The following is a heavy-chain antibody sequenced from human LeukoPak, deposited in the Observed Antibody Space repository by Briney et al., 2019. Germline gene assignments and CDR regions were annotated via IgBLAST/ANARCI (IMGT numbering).Heavy chain of an antibody. CDR3: ARDRSPISMARWGVFDY. CDR1: GGSISSSSYY. Sequence: PSETLSLTCTVSGGSISSSSYYWGWIRQPPGKGLEWIGSIYYSGSTYYNPSLKSRVTISVDTSKNQFSLKLNSVTAADTAVYYCARDRSPISMARWGVFDYWGQGILVTVSS. D-gene: IGHD2/OR15-2a*01. V-gene: IGHV4-39*07. CDR2: IYYSGST. J-gene: IGHJ4*02.